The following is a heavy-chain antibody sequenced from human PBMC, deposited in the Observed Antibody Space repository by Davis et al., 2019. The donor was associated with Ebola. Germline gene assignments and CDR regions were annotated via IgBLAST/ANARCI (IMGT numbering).Heavy chain of an antibody. CDR3: TRHAPRLRLNAFDI. D-gene: IGHD4-17*01. V-gene: IGHV3-48*02. Sequence: PGGSLRLSCAASGFTFSSYSMNWVRQAPGKGLEWVSYISSSSSTIYYADSVKGRFTISRDNAKNSLYLQMNSLRDEDTAVYYCTRHAPRLRLNAFDIWGQGTMVTVSS. J-gene: IGHJ3*02. CDR2: ISSSSSTI. CDR1: GFTFSSYS.